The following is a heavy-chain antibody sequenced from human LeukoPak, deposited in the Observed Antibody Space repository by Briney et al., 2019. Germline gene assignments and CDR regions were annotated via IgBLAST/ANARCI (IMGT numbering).Heavy chain of an antibody. CDR2: INTDGSST. V-gene: IGHV3-74*01. D-gene: IGHD4-11*01. CDR3: AREGTVTTDGAFDI. CDR1: GFTFSSYW. Sequence: GGSLRLSCAASGFTFSSYWMHWVRQAPGKGLVWVSRINTDGSSTSYADSVKGRFTISRDNAKNTLYLQMNSLRAEDTAVYYCAREGTVTTDGAFDIWGQGTMVTVSS. J-gene: IGHJ3*02.